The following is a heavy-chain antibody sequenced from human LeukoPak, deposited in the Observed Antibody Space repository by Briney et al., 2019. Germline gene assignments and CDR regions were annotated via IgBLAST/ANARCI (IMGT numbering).Heavy chain of an antibody. Sequence: SLRLSCAAPGFTFSSYEMNWVRQAPGKGLEWVSGISWNSGSIGYAGSVKGRFTISRDNAKNSLYLQMNSLRAEDTALYYCATSGYTYGLDYWGQGTLVTVSS. J-gene: IGHJ4*02. V-gene: IGHV3-9*01. CDR3: ATSGYTYGLDY. CDR1: GFTFSSYE. D-gene: IGHD5-18*01. CDR2: ISWNSGSI.